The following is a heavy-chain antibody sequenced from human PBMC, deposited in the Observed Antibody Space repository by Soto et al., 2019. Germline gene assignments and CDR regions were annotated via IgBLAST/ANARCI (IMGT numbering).Heavy chain of an antibody. J-gene: IGHJ4*02. D-gene: IGHD5-12*01. CDR3: VYSGYDRGCKYYFDY. Sequence: GAAMKVSCKACGYTFTGYYMHWVRQAPGQELEEMGCINPDSGATTYEQKYQDSVTMTRDTSISTAYMELRRLRSDDTAMYYCVYSGYDRGCKYYFDYWGQGTLVTVSS. V-gene: IGHV1-2*02. CDR2: INPDSGAT. CDR1: GYTFTGYY.